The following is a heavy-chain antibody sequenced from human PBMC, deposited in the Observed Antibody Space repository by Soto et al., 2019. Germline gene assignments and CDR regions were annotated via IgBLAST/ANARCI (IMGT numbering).Heavy chain of an antibody. D-gene: IGHD2-21*01. Sequence: PGGSLRLSCVASGFTFSPYKMNWVRQAPGKGLEWVSSVSSSSQSIDYADSVKGRFTISRDNAKNSVYLQMDSLRAEDTAVYYCAREPPVDQAFGPYSFFDYWGQGTLVTVSS. CDR1: GFTFSPYK. CDR3: AREPPVDQAFGPYSFFDY. CDR2: VSSSSQSI. V-gene: IGHV3-21*06. J-gene: IGHJ4*02.